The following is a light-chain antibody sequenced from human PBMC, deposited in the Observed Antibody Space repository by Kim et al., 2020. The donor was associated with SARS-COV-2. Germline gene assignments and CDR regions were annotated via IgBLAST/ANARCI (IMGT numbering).Light chain of an antibody. J-gene: IGKJ4*01. CDR2: GAS. Sequence: APGERASLSCTASQSVSSMLSWYQQKPGQALRLIIYGASTRATGIPASCSGSRSGTEFTLTISSLQSEDFAVYYCQQYNNWPLTFGGGTKVDIK. CDR3: QQYNNWPLT. V-gene: IGKV3-15*01. CDR1: QSVSSM.